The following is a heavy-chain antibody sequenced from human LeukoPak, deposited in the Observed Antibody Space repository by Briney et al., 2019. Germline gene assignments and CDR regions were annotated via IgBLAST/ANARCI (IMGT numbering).Heavy chain of an antibody. D-gene: IGHD6-6*01. CDR2: IYPGDSDT. J-gene: IGHJ4*02. V-gene: IGHV5-51*01. CDR1: GYSFTNYW. Sequence: GESLKISCKGSGYSFTNYWIGWVRQMPGKGLEWMGIIYPGDSDTRYSPSFQGQVTISADKSISTAYPQWSSLKASDTAMYYCARHPSSSSYLYYFDYWGQGTLVTVSS. CDR3: ARHPSSSSYLYYFDY.